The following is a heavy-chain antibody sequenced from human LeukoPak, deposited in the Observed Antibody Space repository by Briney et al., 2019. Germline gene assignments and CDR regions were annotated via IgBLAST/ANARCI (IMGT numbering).Heavy chain of an antibody. CDR3: ARAPPITRGPFDP. CDR1: GYTFTSYG. CDR2: INPNSGGT. Sequence: GASVKVSCKASGYTFTSYGISWVRQAPGQGLEWMGWINPNSGGTIYAQKFQGRVTITRDTSISTVYMELSRLRSDDTAVYYCARAPPITRGPFDPWGQGTLVTVSS. J-gene: IGHJ5*02. D-gene: IGHD3-10*01. V-gene: IGHV1-2*02.